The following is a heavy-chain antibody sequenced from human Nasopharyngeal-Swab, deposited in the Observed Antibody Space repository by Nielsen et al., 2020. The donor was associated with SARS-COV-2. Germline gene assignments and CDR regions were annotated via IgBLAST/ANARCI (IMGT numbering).Heavy chain of an antibody. CDR1: GFTGSSYA. D-gene: IGHD3-10*01. CDR2: ISGSGGST. CDR3: AKDREATYYYGSGSFDY. J-gene: IGHJ4*02. Sequence: GESLTISWAASGFTGSSYAMSWVRQAPGKGLEGVSAISGSGGSTYYADSVKGRFTISRDNSKNTLYLQMNSLRAEDTAVYYCAKDREATYYYGSGSFDYWGQGTLVTVSS. V-gene: IGHV3-23*01.